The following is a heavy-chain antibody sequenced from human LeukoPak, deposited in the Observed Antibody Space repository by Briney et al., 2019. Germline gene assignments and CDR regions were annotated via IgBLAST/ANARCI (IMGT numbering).Heavy chain of an antibody. CDR3: ARVGVEIVVVPAAISLDP. CDR2: MNPNSGNT. D-gene: IGHD2-2*01. CDR1: GYTFTSYD. V-gene: IGHV1-8*01. Sequence: ASVKVSCKASGYTFTSYDINWVRQATGQGLEWMGWMNPNSGNTGYAQKFQGRVTMTRNTSTSTAYMELSSLRSEDTAVYYCARVGVEIVVVPAAISLDPWGQGTLVTVSS. J-gene: IGHJ5*02.